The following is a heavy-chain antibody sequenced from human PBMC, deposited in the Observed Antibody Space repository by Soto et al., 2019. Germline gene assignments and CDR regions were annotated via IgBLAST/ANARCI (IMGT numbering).Heavy chain of an antibody. Sequence: GGPLRLSCTASGFMFNNSAMTWVRQAPGQGLQWVASVSDNGGSRGGTYYADSVKGRFTISRDNSKNTLYLQLDSLTGADTAVYYCASAKAVVIAALGIWGQGTMVTVSS. CDR3: ASAKAVVIAALGI. D-gene: IGHD2-21*01. CDR1: GFMFNNSA. J-gene: IGHJ3*02. CDR2: VSDNGGSRGGT. V-gene: IGHV3-23*01.